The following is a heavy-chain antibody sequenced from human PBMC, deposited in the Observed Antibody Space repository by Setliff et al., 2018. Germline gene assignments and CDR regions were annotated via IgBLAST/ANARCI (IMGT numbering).Heavy chain of an antibody. D-gene: IGHD3-10*01. CDR2: IYTSGSSGGT. Sequence: SETLSLTCTVSGDSMSNNHWTWIRQPPGKGLEWIGYIYTSGSSGGTNYNSSLKSRVTMSVDMSKNQFSLQLTSLTAADTAVYYCARALLWSGEGRFDPGGQGSPVTVS. CDR1: GDSMSNNH. CDR3: ARALLWSGEGRFDP. J-gene: IGHJ5*02. V-gene: IGHV4-4*08.